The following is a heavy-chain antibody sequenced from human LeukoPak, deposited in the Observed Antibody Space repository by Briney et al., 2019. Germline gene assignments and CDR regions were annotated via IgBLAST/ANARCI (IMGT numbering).Heavy chain of an antibody. CDR2: ISSSSSYI. Sequence: PGGSLRLSCAASGFTFSTYSMNWVRQTPGKGLEWVSSISSSSSYIYYADSVKGRFTISRDNAKNSLYLQMNSLRAEDTAVYYCAKGLGTMVRGVITTTDYWGQGTLVTVSS. D-gene: IGHD3-10*01. J-gene: IGHJ4*02. CDR3: AKGLGTMVRGVITTTDY. V-gene: IGHV3-21*01. CDR1: GFTFSTYS.